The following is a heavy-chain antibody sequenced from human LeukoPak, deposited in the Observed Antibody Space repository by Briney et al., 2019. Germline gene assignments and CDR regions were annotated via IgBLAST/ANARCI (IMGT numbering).Heavy chain of an antibody. J-gene: IGHJ3*02. Sequence: SETLSLTCTVSGGSISSSSYYWGWIRQPPGKGLEWIGSIYYSGSTYYNPSLKSRVTISVDTSKNQFSLKLSSVTAADTAVYYCARWLQRAGAFDIWGQGTMVTVSS. CDR2: IYYSGST. V-gene: IGHV4-39*01. D-gene: IGHD5-24*01. CDR1: GGSISSSSYY. CDR3: ARWLQRAGAFDI.